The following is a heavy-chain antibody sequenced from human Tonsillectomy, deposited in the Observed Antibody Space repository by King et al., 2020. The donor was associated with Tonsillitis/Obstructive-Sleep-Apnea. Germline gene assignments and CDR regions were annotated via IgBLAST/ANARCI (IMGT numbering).Heavy chain of an antibody. Sequence: VQLVESGGGLVQPGGSLRLSCVASGCTFSSYWMRWVRQAPGKGLEWVANIKQEGSEKDYVDSVKGRFTISRDNAKNSLYLQMHSLRAEDTAVYYCARDDYGGNSNYWGQGTLVTVSS. CDR3: ARDDYGGNSNY. D-gene: IGHD4-23*01. V-gene: IGHV3-7*04. CDR2: IKQEGSEK. J-gene: IGHJ4*02. CDR1: GCTFSSYW.